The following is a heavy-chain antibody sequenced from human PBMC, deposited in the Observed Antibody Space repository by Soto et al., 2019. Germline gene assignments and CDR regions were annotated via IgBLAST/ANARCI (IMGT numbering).Heavy chain of an antibody. V-gene: IGHV4-30-4*01. Sequence: QVQLQESGPGLVKPSQTLSLTCTVSGGSISSGDYYWSWIRQPPGKGLEWIGYIYYSGSTYYNPSLKSRVTISLDTSKTLFSLKLSSVTAADTAVYYCARDYSNYGGMDVWGQGTTVTVSS. CDR1: GGSISSGDYY. CDR3: ARDYSNYGGMDV. J-gene: IGHJ6*02. D-gene: IGHD4-4*01. CDR2: IYYSGST.